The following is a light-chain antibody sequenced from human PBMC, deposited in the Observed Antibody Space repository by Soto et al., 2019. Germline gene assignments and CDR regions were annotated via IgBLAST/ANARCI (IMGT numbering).Light chain of an antibody. CDR1: QGVGSN. CDR2: AAS. Sequence: EIVMTQSPGTLSVSPGERATLSCRASQGVGSNLAWYQQRPGQAPRLLIYAASTRATDIPARFTGRGSGTEFTLTISSLQSEDFAVYFCQQYNSYSPWTFGQGTKVEIK. V-gene: IGKV3-15*01. J-gene: IGKJ1*01. CDR3: QQYNSYSPWT.